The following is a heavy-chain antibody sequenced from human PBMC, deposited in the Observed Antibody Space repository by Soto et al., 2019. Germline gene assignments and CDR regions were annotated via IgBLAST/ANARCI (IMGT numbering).Heavy chain of an antibody. CDR1: GGSISSYY. CDR2: IYYSGST. D-gene: IGHD6-6*01. CDR3: ARDRPGPQHYFDY. J-gene: IGHJ4*02. V-gene: IGHV4-59*12. Sequence: SETLSLTCTVAGGSISSYYGSWIRLPPGKGLEWIGYIYYSGSTYYNPSLKSRVTISRDNAKNMVYLQMNSLRAEDTAVYYCARDRPGPQHYFDYWGLGNMVTVSS.